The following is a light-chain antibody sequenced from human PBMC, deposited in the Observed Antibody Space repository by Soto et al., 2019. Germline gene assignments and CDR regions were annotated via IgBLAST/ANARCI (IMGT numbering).Light chain of an antibody. CDR2: GAS. Sequence: EIVLTQSPGTLSLSPGERATLSCRASPSVSSSYLAWYQQKPGQAPRLLIYGASSRATGIPDRFSGSGSWTDFTPTISRLEPEDFAVYYCQQYGSSPPFTFGPGTKVDIK. V-gene: IGKV3-20*01. CDR3: QQYGSSPPFT. CDR1: PSVSSSY. J-gene: IGKJ3*01.